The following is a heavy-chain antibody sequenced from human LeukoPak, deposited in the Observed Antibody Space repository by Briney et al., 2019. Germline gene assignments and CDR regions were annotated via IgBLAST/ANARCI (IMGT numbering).Heavy chain of an antibody. CDR1: GYTFTSYY. Sequence: SCKASGYTFTSYYMHWVRQAPGKGLEWVAVISYDGSNKYYADSVKGRFTISRDNSKNTLYLQMNSLRAEDTAVYYCARFSPMVRGMDVWGQGTTVTVSS. J-gene: IGHJ6*02. D-gene: IGHD3-10*01. CDR3: ARFSPMVRGMDV. V-gene: IGHV3-30-3*01. CDR2: ISYDGSNK.